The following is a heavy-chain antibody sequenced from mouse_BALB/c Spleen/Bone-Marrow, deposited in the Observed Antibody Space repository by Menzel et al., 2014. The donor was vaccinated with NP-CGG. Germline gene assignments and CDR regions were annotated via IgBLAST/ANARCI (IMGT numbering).Heavy chain of an antibody. D-gene: IGHD2-4*01. Sequence: VQGVESGAELVRPGTSVKISCKASGYTFTNYWLGWVKQRPGHGLEWIGDIYPGGGYTDYNEKFKGKATLTADTSSSTAYMQLSSLTSEDSAVYFCARDMIMTRAMDYWGQGTSVTVSS. J-gene: IGHJ4*01. CDR2: IYPGGGYT. CDR3: ARDMIMTRAMDY. CDR1: GYTFTNYW. V-gene: IGHV1-63*02.